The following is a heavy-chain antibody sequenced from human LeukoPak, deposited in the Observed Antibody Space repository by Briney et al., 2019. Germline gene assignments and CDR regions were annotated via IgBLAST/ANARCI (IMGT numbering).Heavy chain of an antibody. J-gene: IGHJ4*02. D-gene: IGHD6-13*01. CDR2: IYPGDSDT. V-gene: IGHV5-51*01. Sequence: GESLKIPCKGSGYSFTSYWIGWVRQMPGKSLEWMGIIYPGDSDTRYSPSFQGQVTISADKSISTAYLQWSSLKASDTAMYYCARLVYSSSWYFDYWGQGTLVTVSS. CDR3: ARLVYSSSWYFDY. CDR1: GYSFTSYW.